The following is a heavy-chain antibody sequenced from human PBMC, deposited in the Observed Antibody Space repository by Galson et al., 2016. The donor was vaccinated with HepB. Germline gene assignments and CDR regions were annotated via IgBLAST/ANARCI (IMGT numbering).Heavy chain of an antibody. J-gene: IGHJ3*02. D-gene: IGHD6-19*01. V-gene: IGHV1-69-2*01. CDR2: VDPEDGES. CDR3: AIARAVTDHDAFDI. CDR1: GYIFTDNY. Sequence: VKVSCKVSGYIFTDNYIYWVQQAPGKGLEWMGFVDPEDGESIYAEKFQGRVTITADTSTNTAYMELSGLRPEDTAVYYCAIARAVTDHDAFDIWGQGTMVTVSS.